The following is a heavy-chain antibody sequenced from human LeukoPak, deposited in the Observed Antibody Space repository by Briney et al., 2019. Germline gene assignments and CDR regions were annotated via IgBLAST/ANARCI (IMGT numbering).Heavy chain of an antibody. CDR1: GGSISSYY. CDR3: ARDDYYYDSSGYLA. J-gene: IGHJ5*02. CDR2: IYYSGST. Sequence: SETLSLTCTVSGGSISSYYWSWIRQPPGKGLDWIGYIYYSGSTNYNPSLKSRVTISVDTSKNQFSLKLSSVTAADTAVYYCARDDYYYDSSGYLAWGQGTLVTVSS. D-gene: IGHD3-22*01. V-gene: IGHV4-59*01.